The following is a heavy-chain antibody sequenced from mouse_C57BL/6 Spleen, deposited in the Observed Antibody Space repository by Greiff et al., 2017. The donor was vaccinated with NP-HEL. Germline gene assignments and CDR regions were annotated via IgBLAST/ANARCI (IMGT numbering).Heavy chain of an antibody. V-gene: IGHV3-6*01. CDR2: ISYDGSN. CDR3: ARVGSFEAWFAY. Sequence: ESGPGLVKPSQSLSLTCSVTGYSITSGYYWNWIRQFPGNKLEWMGYISYDGSNNYIPSLKNRISITRDTSKNQFFLKLNSVTTEDTATYYCARVGSFEAWFAYWGQGTLVTVSA. J-gene: IGHJ3*01. D-gene: IGHD3-1*01. CDR1: GYSITSGYY.